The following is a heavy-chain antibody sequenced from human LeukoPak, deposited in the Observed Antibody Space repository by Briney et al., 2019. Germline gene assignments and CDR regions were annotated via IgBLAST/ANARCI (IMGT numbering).Heavy chain of an antibody. CDR2: IYYSGTT. CDR3: ARGVYIAAAQYAY. CDR1: GGSISSYY. D-gene: IGHD6-13*01. Sequence: NPSETLSLTCTVSGGSISSYYCSWIRQPPGKGLEWIGYIYYSGTTNYNPSLKSRVTISVDTSKNQFSLKLSSVTAADTAVYYCARGVYIAAAQYAYWGQGTLVTVSS. V-gene: IGHV4-59*01. J-gene: IGHJ4*02.